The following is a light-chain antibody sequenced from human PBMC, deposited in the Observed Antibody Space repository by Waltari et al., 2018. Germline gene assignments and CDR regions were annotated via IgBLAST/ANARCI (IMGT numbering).Light chain of an antibody. CDR2: YDS. Sequence: SYVLTQAPSVSVAPGETARTTCGGNNIADKNVHWYQQKPGQAPVLVIFYDSDRPSGIPERFSGSNSGNTATLTISRAEAGDEADYYCQVWDTSIDLSVFGTGTKVTVL. V-gene: IGLV3-21*04. CDR3: QVWDTSIDLSV. J-gene: IGLJ1*01. CDR1: NIADKN.